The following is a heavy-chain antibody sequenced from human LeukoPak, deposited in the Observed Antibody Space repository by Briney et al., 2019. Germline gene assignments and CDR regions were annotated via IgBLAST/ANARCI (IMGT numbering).Heavy chain of an antibody. J-gene: IGHJ5*02. D-gene: IGHD1-1*01. CDR1: GYSISSGYY. CDR3: ARGGPVGSIRPNEGFDP. V-gene: IGHV4-61*02. CDR2: IYTSGST. Sequence: PSETLSLTCTVSGYSISSGYYWGWIRQPAGKGLEWIGRIYTSGSTNYNPSLKSRVTISVDTSKNQFSLKLSSVTAADTAVYYCARGGPVGSIRPNEGFDPWGQGTLVTVSS.